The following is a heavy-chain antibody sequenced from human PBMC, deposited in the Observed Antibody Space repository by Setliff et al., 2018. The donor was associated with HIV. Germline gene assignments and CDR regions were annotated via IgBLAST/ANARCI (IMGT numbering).Heavy chain of an antibody. CDR2: INHSGST. CDR1: GGSFSDYS. D-gene: IGHD5-12*01. CDR3: ARVGHTRGYTGYDVYYYYMDV. J-gene: IGHJ6*03. V-gene: IGHV4-34*01. Sequence: SETLSLTCAVYGGSFSDYSWNWIRQPPGKGLEWIGEINHSGSTNCNPSLQSRVTISVDTSKNQFSLRLSPVTAADTAVYYCARVGHTRGYTGYDVYYYYMDVWGKGTRVTVSS.